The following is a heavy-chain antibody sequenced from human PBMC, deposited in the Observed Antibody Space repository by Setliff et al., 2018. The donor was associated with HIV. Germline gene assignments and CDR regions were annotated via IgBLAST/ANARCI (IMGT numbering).Heavy chain of an antibody. D-gene: IGHD3-10*01. J-gene: IGHJ4*02. CDR1: GGSMNNYY. CDR3: ARAQMHRGVVSWSLYYFDY. Sequence: SETLSLTCTVSGGSMNNYYWNWIRQTPGKGLEWIGYIYENTYAHYTVSLRSRVTVSMDTSKNQFSLTLRSVTAADRAVYYCARAQMHRGVVSWSLYYFDYWGQGALVTVSS. CDR2: IYENTYA. V-gene: IGHV4-59*01.